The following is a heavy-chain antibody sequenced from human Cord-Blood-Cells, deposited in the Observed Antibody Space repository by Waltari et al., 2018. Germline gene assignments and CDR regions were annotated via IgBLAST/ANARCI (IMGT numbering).Heavy chain of an antibody. J-gene: IGHJ2*01. CDR2: IIPIFGTA. CDR3: ARGPVLLWFGELLGTNFDL. V-gene: IGHV1-69*01. D-gene: IGHD3-10*01. CDR1: GGTFSSYA. Sequence: QVQLVQSGAEVKKPGSSVKVSCKASGGTFSSYAISWVRPAPGQGLEWMGGIIPIFGTANYAQKFQGRVTITADESTSTAYMELSSLRSEDTAVYYCARGPVLLWFGELLGTNFDLWGRGTLVTVSS.